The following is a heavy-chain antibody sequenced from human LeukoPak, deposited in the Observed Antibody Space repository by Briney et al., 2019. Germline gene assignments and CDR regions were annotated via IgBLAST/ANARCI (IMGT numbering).Heavy chain of an antibody. Sequence: GGFLRLSCAASGFTFDDYAMHWVRQAPGKGLEGVSGISWNSSSIGYADSVKGRFTISRDNAKNSLYLQMNSLRAEDMALYYCAKEAIIASAFDIWGQGTMVTVSS. CDR2: ISWNSSSI. CDR1: GFTFDDYA. J-gene: IGHJ3*02. V-gene: IGHV3-9*03. CDR3: AKEAIIASAFDI. D-gene: IGHD6-13*01.